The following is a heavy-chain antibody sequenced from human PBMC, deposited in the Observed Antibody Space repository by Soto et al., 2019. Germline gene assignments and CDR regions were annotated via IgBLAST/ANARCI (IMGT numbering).Heavy chain of an antibody. D-gene: IGHD6-13*01. J-gene: IGHJ5*02. Sequence: SMKFSWKASGGTFSSYAISWVRQAPGQGLEWMGGIIPIFGTANYAQKFQGRVTITTDESTSTAYMELSSLRSEDTAVYYCAIHRLSSWYHHNCFDPWGQGTLVTVSS. CDR1: GGTFSSYA. CDR2: IIPIFGTA. V-gene: IGHV1-69*05. CDR3: AIHRLSSWYHHNCFDP.